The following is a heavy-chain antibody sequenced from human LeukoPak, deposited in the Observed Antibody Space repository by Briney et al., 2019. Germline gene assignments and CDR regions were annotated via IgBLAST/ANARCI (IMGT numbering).Heavy chain of an antibody. D-gene: IGHD1-1*01. CDR2: IDPSDFYT. CDR1: GYTFSRYW. J-gene: IGHJ6*02. CDR3: ARHPPRYLGNWNDDAEVDV. V-gene: IGHV5-10-1*01. Sequence: ESLKISRKSSGYTFSRYWISWVRQMPGEGLEWMLRIDPSDFYTNYGPCFQGHVAISADKSITTAYLQWSSLKASHTAIYYGARHPPRYLGNWNDDAEVDVWGQGTTVTVSS.